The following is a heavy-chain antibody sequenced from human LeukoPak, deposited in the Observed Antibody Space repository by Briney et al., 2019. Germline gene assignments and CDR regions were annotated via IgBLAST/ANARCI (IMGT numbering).Heavy chain of an antibody. D-gene: IGHD6-13*01. CDR3: AKKFPGTVAAGPDH. J-gene: IGHJ4*02. CDR1: GFTFSSYG. V-gene: IGHV3-30*18. CDR2: ISYDGGNK. Sequence: TGGSLRLSCAASGFTFSSYGMHWVRQAPGKGLEWVAVISYDGGNKYYGDSVKGRFTISRDNSKNTLYLQMNSLRAEDTAVYYCAKKFPGTVAAGPDHWGQGTLVTVSS.